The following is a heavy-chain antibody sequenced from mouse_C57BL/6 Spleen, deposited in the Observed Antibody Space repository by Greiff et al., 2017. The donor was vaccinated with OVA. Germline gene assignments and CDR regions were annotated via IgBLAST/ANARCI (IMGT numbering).Heavy chain of an antibody. J-gene: IGHJ3*01. Sequence: QVQLQQPGAELVKPGASVKMSCKASGYTFPSYWITWVKQRPGQGLEWLGAIYPGSGSTNYNEKFKSKATLTVDTSSSTAYMQLSSLTSEDSAVYYCATNCDGGFAYWGQGTLVTVSA. CDR1: GYTFPSYW. CDR2: IYPGSGST. CDR3: ATNCDGGFAY. D-gene: IGHD4-1*01. V-gene: IGHV1-55*01.